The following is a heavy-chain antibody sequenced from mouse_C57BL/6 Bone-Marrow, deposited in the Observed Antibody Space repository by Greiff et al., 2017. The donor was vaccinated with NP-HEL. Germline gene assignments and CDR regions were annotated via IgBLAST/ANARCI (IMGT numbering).Heavy chain of an antibody. Sequence: VQLQQSGAELVRPGTSVKLSCKASGYTFTSYWMHWVKQRPGQGLEWIGVIDPSDSYTNYNQKFKGKATLTVDTSSSTAYMQLSSLTSEDSAVYYCSTVVAERMDYWGQGTSVTVSS. CDR1: GYTFTSYW. D-gene: IGHD1-1*01. V-gene: IGHV1-59*01. CDR2: IDPSDSYT. J-gene: IGHJ4*01. CDR3: STVVAERMDY.